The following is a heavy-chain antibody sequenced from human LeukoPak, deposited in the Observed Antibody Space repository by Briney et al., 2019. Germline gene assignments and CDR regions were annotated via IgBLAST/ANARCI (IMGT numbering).Heavy chain of an antibody. D-gene: IGHD2-21*01. CDR2: IYTSGST. V-gene: IGHV4-61*02. Sequence: PSQTLSLTCTVSGGSISSGSYYWSWIRQPAGKGLEWIGRIYTSGSTNYNPSLKSRVTISVDTSKNQFSLKLSSVTAADTAVYYCARGVVIAPQTFDYWGQGTLVIVSS. J-gene: IGHJ4*02. CDR1: GGSISSGSYY. CDR3: ARGVVIAPQTFDY.